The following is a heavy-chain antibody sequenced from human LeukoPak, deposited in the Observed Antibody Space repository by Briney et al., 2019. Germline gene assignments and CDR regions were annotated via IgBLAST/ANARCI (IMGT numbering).Heavy chain of an antibody. CDR2: IVVGSGNT. Sequence: SVTVSCKASGFTFTISAMQWVRQARGQRLEWIGWIVVGSGNTNYAQKFQERVTITRDMSTSKAYMELSSLRSEDTAVYYCAKGQGYGGDACFDYWGQGTLVTVSS. CDR1: GFTFTISA. V-gene: IGHV1-58*02. J-gene: IGHJ4*02. CDR3: AKGQGYGGDACFDY. D-gene: IGHD2-21*02.